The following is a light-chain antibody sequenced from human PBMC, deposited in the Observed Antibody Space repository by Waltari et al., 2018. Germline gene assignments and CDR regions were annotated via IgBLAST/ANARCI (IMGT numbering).Light chain of an antibody. J-gene: IGKJ3*01. Sequence: DIQMTKSPSSLSTSVGDSVTITCRASQSISTYLSWYQQKPGKAPKLLIYAASGLQTDVPSRFSGSGSGTHFTLTITGLQPEDFATYFCQQTYSSPRGFTFGPGTKVDLK. V-gene: IGKV1-39*01. CDR2: AAS. CDR3: QQTYSSPRGFT. CDR1: QSISTY.